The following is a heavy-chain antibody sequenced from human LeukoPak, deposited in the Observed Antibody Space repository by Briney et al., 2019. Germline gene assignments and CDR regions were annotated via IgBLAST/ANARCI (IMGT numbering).Heavy chain of an antibody. Sequence: ASVKVSRKVSGYTLTELSMHWVRQAPGKGLEWMGGFDPEDGETIYAQKFQGRVTMTEDTSTDTAYMELSSLRSEDTAVYYCAATKYYDILTGYPTPGAFDIWGQGTMVTVSS. V-gene: IGHV1-24*01. J-gene: IGHJ3*02. CDR1: GYTLTELS. CDR2: FDPEDGET. CDR3: AATKYYDILTGYPTPGAFDI. D-gene: IGHD3-9*01.